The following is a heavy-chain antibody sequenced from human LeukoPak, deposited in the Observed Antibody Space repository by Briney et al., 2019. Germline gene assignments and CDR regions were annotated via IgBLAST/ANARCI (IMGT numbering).Heavy chain of an antibody. V-gene: IGHV4-59*01. CDR1: GGSISSYY. J-gene: IGHJ3*02. CDR3: ARFGWNYGDSDAFDI. CDR2: IYYSGST. Sequence: SETLSLTCTVSGGSISSYYWSWIRQPPGKGLEWIGYIYYSGSTNYNPSLKSRVTISVDTSKNQFSLKLSSVTAADTAVYYCARFGWNYGDSDAFDIWGQGTMVTVSS. D-gene: IGHD4-17*01.